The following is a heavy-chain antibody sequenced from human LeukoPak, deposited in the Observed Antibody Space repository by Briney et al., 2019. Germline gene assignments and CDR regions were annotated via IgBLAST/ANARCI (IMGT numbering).Heavy chain of an antibody. CDR1: GFTFSSYA. CDR3: ARDGQALDI. Sequence: GGSLRLSCAASGFTFSSYAMFWVRQAPGKGLVWVSRINTDGISTNYADSVKGRFTISRDNAKNTLYLQMNSLRVEDTAVYYCARDGQALDIWGQGTMVTVSS. V-gene: IGHV3-74*01. CDR2: INTDGIST. J-gene: IGHJ3*02.